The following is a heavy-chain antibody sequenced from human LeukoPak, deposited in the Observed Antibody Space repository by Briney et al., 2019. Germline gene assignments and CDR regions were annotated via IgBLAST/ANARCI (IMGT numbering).Heavy chain of an antibody. J-gene: IGHJ3*02. V-gene: IGHV4-39*07. Sequence: PSETLSLTCTVSGDSISSSSYYWGWIRQPPGKGLEWIGSISYSGSTYYNPSLKSRVTISVDTSKNQFSLKLSSVTAADTAMYYCARATKRQLLGAFDIWGQGTMVTVSS. CDR3: ARATKRQLLGAFDI. CDR1: GDSISSSSYY. D-gene: IGHD1-1*01. CDR2: ISYSGST.